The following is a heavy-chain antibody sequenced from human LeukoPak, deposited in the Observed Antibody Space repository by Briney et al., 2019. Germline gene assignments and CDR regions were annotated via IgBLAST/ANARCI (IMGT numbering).Heavy chain of an antibody. CDR2: INPDGSET. J-gene: IGHJ5*02. CDR1: GFPFNSYW. Sequence: GGSLRLSCAASGFPFNSYWMSWVRRAPGKGLEWVANINPDGSETRCVDSVKGRFTVSRDNAGNSLFLQVNSLRVEDTAVYYCAGSRVAVTDTLDPWGQGTLVTVSP. D-gene: IGHD6-19*01. CDR3: AGSRVAVTDTLDP. V-gene: IGHV3-7*01.